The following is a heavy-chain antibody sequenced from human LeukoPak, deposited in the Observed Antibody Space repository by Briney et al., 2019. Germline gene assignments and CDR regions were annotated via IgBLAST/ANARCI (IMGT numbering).Heavy chain of an antibody. Sequence: GGSLRLSCTASGFTFSSCTMSWVRQAPGKGLKWVSTITTGGPNTYYADSVKGRFTVSRDDSKNTLYLQMNSLRAEDTAVYYCAKDGGLWVSAHWGDSWGRGTLVTVSS. CDR1: GFTFSSCT. CDR3: AKDGGLWVSAHWGDS. J-gene: IGHJ4*02. D-gene: IGHD7-27*01. V-gene: IGHV3-23*01. CDR2: ITTGGPNT.